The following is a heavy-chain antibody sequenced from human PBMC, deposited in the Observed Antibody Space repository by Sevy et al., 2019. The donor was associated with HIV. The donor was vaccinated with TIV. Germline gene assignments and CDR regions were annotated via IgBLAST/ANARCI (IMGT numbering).Heavy chain of an antibody. V-gene: IGHV3-74*01. Sequence: GGSLRLSCTSPEFTFSTYWMHWVRQVPGKGLVWVSHINTDGSVTHYADSVKGRFTIYRDNVKSTVYLQMNSLRVEDTGVYYCARALGNWGGLWGRGTLVTVSS. CDR2: INTDGSVT. J-gene: IGHJ4*02. CDR1: EFTFSTYW. CDR3: ARALGNWGGL. D-gene: IGHD7-27*01.